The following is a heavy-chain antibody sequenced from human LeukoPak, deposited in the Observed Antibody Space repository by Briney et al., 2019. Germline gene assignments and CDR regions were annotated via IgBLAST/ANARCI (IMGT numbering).Heavy chain of an antibody. CDR2: INHSGST. Sequence: SETLSLTCTVSGGSISSYYWSWIRQPPGKGLEWIGEINHSGSTNYNPSLKSRVTISVDTSKNQFSLKLSSVTAADTAVYYCARARRRPNWFDPWGQGTLVTVSS. CDR3: ARARRRPNWFDP. J-gene: IGHJ5*02. V-gene: IGHV4-34*01. CDR1: GGSISSYY. D-gene: IGHD1-1*01.